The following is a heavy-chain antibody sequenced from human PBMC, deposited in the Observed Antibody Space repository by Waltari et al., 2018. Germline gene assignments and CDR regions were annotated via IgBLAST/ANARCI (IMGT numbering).Heavy chain of an antibody. V-gene: IGHV4-39*01. J-gene: IGHJ4*02. Sequence: QLQLQESGPGLVKPSETLSLTCTVSGGSLSSRDYFWSWIRQPPGKGLEWIGSIYYSGSTYYNPSLKSRVTISVDTSKTQFSLKVNYVTAADTAVYFCGRYKGNTYYDSWGQGLLVTVSS. CDR1: GGSLSSRDYF. CDR3: GRYKGNTYYDS. CDR2: IYYSGST. D-gene: IGHD1-20*01.